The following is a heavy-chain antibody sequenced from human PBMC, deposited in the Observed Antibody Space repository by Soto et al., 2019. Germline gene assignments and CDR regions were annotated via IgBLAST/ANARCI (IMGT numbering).Heavy chain of an antibody. D-gene: IGHD2-2*01. V-gene: IGHV3-30-3*01. Sequence: QVQLVESGGGVVQPGRSLRLSCAASGFTFSSYAMHWVRQAPGKGLEWVAVISYDGSNKYYADSVKGRFTISRDNSKNTLYLQMNSLRAEDTAVYYCARSRLKGYYYGMDVWGQGTTVTVSS. CDR2: ISYDGSNK. J-gene: IGHJ6*02. CDR1: GFTFSSYA. CDR3: ARSRLKGYYYGMDV.